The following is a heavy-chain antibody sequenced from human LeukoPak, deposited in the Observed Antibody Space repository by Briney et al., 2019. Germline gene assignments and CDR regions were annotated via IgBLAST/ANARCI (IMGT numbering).Heavy chain of an antibody. CDR1: GFTFTSYW. Sequence: GGSLRLSCAASGFTFTSYWMGWVRQAPGKGLEWVASIKQDGSEKYYVDSVKGRFTISRDNAKNSLYLQMNSLRADDTAVYYCARSEMGYYYYYMDVWGKGTTVTISS. J-gene: IGHJ6*03. V-gene: IGHV3-7*01. D-gene: IGHD5-24*01. CDR2: IKQDGSEK. CDR3: ARSEMGYYYYYMDV.